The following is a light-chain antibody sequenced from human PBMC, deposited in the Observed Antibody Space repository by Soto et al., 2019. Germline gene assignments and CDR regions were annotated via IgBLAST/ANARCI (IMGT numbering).Light chain of an antibody. CDR2: GAS. CDR1: QSVGSE. Sequence: EVVMTQSPANLSVSRGERVTLSCRASQSVGSELAWYQQKPGQAPRLLIYGASTRATDIPVRFSGSGSGTEFTLTISSLQSEDFAVYYCHQYNNWPTFGQGTKVDIK. V-gene: IGKV3-15*01. J-gene: IGKJ1*01. CDR3: HQYNNWPT.